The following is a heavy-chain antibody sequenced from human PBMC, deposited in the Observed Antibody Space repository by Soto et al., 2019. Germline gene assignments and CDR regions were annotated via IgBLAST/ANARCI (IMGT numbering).Heavy chain of an antibody. Sequence: QVQLVQSGAEVKKPVSSVKVSCKASGGTFSSYAISWVRQAPGQGLEWMGGIIPIFGTANYAQKFQGRVTVTADESPSTAYMELSSLRSEDSAVYYCARDPHCSGCSGYAVSLGYYGKGVWGQGTTVTVSS. CDR2: IIPIFGTA. CDR3: ARDPHCSGCSGYAVSLGYYGKGV. V-gene: IGHV1-69*01. J-gene: IGHJ6*02. CDR1: GGTFSSYA. D-gene: IGHD2-15*01.